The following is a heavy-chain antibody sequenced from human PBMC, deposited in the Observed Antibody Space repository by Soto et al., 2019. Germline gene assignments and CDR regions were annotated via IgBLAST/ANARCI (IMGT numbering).Heavy chain of an antibody. CDR1: GGTFSSYA. Sequence: QVQLVQSGAEVKKPGSSVKVSCKASGGTFSSYAISWVRQAPGQGLEWMGGIISIFGTANYAQKFQGRVTITADESTSTAYMELSSLRSEDTAVYYCARCQPEGGYCSSTSCYSHYYYGMDVWGQGTTVTVSS. V-gene: IGHV1-69*01. CDR3: ARCQPEGGYCSSTSCYSHYYYGMDV. CDR2: IISIFGTA. D-gene: IGHD2-2*01. J-gene: IGHJ6*02.